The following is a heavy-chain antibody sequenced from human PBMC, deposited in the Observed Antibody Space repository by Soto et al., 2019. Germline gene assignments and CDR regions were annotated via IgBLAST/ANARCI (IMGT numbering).Heavy chain of an antibody. V-gene: IGHV3-48*02. Sequence: EVQLVESGGGSVQPGGPLRLSGAAFGFTFITFSMNWVRQAPGRGLDWISYISGGGRPISYADSVKGRFTISRDNAKNSLYLQMDSLTDEDTAVYYCARDLGWAFDSWGQGTLVTVSS. CDR3: ARDLGWAFDS. CDR2: ISGGGRPI. J-gene: IGHJ4*02. D-gene: IGHD6-19*01. CDR1: GFTFITFS.